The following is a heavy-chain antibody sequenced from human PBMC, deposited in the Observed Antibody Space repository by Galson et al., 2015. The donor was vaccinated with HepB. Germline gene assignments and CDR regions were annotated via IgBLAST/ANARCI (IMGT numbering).Heavy chain of an antibody. CDR2: INTDGERT. Sequence: SLRLSCAASGFTFNTYWMHWVRQAPGKGLVWVSRINTDGERTNYADSVKGRFTISRDNAKNTLYLHMTNLSVDDTAVYYCARDRCSSSTCYDYWGQGTLVTVSS. CDR1: GFTFNTYW. V-gene: IGHV3-74*01. J-gene: IGHJ4*02. D-gene: IGHD2-2*01. CDR3: ARDRCSSSTCYDY.